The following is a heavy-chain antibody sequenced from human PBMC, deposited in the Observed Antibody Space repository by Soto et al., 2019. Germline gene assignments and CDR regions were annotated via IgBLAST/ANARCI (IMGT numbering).Heavy chain of an antibody. CDR1: GFSLSTSGVG. J-gene: IGHJ4*02. Sequence: QITLKESGPTLVKPTQTLTLTCTFSGFSLSTSGVGVGWIRQPPGKALEWLALLYGDDDKHYSPSLKSRLTITKDTSKNQVVLTMTNMDPVDTATYYCAHMTYYFDYWGQGTLVTVSS. V-gene: IGHV2-5*02. CDR2: LYGDDDK. CDR3: AHMTYYFDY.